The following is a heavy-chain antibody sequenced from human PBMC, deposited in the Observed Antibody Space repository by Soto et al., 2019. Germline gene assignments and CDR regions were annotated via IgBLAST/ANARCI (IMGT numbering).Heavy chain of an antibody. CDR1: GYTFTSYD. V-gene: IGHV1-8*01. J-gene: IGHJ3*02. CDR3: ARDLAFMTSDAFDI. D-gene: IGHD3-16*01. Sequence: ASVKVSCKASGYTFTSYDINWVRQATGQGLEWMGWMNPNSGNTGYAQKFQGRVTMTRNTSISTAYMELSSLRSEDTAVYYCARDLAFMTSDAFDIWGQGTMVTVSS. CDR2: MNPNSGNT.